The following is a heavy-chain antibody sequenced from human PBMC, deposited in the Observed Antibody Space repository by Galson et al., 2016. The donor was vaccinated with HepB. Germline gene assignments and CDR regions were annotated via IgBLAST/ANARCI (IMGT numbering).Heavy chain of an antibody. D-gene: IGHD3-10*01. CDR1: KFTFSNYA. V-gene: IGHV3-30-3*01. CDR3: ARGSVDTGRYYSYYLAV. Sequence: SLRLSCAASKFTFSNYAMHWVRQAPGRGLEWVALISYDGDNKYYADSVKGRFTISRDDSKNTVYLQMNSLRAEDTAVYYCARGSVDTGRYYSYYLAVWGKGTRVTVSS. CDR2: ISYDGDNK. J-gene: IGHJ6*03.